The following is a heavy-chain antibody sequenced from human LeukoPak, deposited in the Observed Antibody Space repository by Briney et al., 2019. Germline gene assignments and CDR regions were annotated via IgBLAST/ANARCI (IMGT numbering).Heavy chain of an antibody. D-gene: IGHD1-26*01. CDR1: GVSISSYY. CDR2: IYYSGST. Sequence: SETLSLTCTVSGVSISSYYWSWLRQPPGKGLEWVGYIYYSGSTSYNPSLKSRVTISVDTSKKQFSLKLSSVTAADTAFYYCARYIVSYPHDAFDIWGQGTMVTVSS. CDR3: ARYIVSYPHDAFDI. J-gene: IGHJ3*02. V-gene: IGHV4-59*01.